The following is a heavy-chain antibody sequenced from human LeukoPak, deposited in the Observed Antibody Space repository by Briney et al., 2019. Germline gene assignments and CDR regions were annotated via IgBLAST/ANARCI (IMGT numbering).Heavy chain of an antibody. D-gene: IGHD2-2*01. J-gene: IGHJ4*02. V-gene: IGHV3-21*01. CDR3: ARDHCSSTSCYGNLDY. CDR2: ISSSSSYI. Sequence: GGSLRLSCAASGFTFSSYSMNWVRQAPGKGLEWVSSISSSSSYIYYADSVKGRFTISRDNAKNSLYLQMNSLRAVDTAVYYCARDHCSSTSCYGNLDYWGQGTLVTVSS. CDR1: GFTFSSYS.